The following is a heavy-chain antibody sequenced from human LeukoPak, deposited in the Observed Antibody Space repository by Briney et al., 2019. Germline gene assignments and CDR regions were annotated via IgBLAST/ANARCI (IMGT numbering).Heavy chain of an antibody. D-gene: IGHD4-17*01. J-gene: IGHJ1*01. CDR1: DGSISSSSYY. V-gene: IGHV4-39*01. CDR2: TYYSGST. CDR3: ARGHSPVTTKVSYFQH. Sequence: SETLSLTCTVSDGSISSSSYYWGWIRQPPGKGLEWIGSTYYSGSTYSNPSFKSRVTISVDTSKNQFSLKLSSVTAADTAVYYCARGHSPVTTKVSYFQHWGQGTLVTVSS.